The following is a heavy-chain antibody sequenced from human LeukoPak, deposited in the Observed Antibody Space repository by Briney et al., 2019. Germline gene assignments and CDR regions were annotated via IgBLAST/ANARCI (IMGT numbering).Heavy chain of an antibody. D-gene: IGHD3-9*01. V-gene: IGHV3-74*01. CDR1: GFTFPTYA. Sequence: GGSLRLSCAASGFTFPTYATSWVRQAPGEGLVWVSSINSDGSSTVYADSVKGRFTISRDNAKNMLYLQMNSLRVEDTAVYYCSRDMSWLLYDYWGQGTLVTVSS. J-gene: IGHJ4*02. CDR2: INSDGSST. CDR3: SRDMSWLLYDY.